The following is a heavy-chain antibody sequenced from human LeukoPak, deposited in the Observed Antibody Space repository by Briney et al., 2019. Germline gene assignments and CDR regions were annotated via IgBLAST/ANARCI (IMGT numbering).Heavy chain of an antibody. Sequence: GGSLRLSCAASGFSFSAYNINWVRQAPRKGLEWVSCISPSGDHRYSADSVRGRFTISRDNAKNSVDLQMNSLRAEDTAVYYCARDAAYFDSSGYYPDPLDYWGQGTRVSVSS. CDR3: ARDAAYFDSSGYYPDPLDY. CDR1: GFSFSAYN. D-gene: IGHD3-22*01. V-gene: IGHV3-21*01. J-gene: IGHJ4*02. CDR2: ISPSGDHR.